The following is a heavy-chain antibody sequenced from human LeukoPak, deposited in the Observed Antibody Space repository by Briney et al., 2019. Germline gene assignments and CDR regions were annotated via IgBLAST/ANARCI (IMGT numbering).Heavy chain of an antibody. CDR3: ARDDYYGSGSRSSFDY. CDR2: INHSGST. Sequence: PSETLSLTCTVSGGSISSSSYYWGWIRQPPGKGLEWIGEINHSGSTNYNPSLKSRDTISVDTSKNQFSLKLSSVTAADTAVYYCARDDYYGSGSRSSFDYWGQGTLVTVSS. V-gene: IGHV4-39*07. CDR1: GGSISSSSYY. D-gene: IGHD3-10*01. J-gene: IGHJ4*02.